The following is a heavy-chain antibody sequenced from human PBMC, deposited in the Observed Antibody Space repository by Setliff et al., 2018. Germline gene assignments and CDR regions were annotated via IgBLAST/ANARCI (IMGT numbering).Heavy chain of an antibody. CDR3: ARGGYSYGLGGFPLDY. CDR1: DYSISSGYY. J-gene: IGHJ4*02. V-gene: IGHV4-61*02. CDR2: IYTSGST. Sequence: PSETLSLTCAVSDYSISSGYYWSWIRQPAGKGLEWIGRIYTSGSTNYNPSLKSRVTISVDTSKNQFSLKLSSVTAADTAVYYCARGGYSYGLGGFPLDYWGQGTLVTVSS. D-gene: IGHD5-18*01.